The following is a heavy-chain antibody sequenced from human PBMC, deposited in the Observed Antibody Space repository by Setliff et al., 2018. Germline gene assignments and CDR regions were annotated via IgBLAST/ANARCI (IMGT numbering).Heavy chain of an antibody. D-gene: IGHD1-7*01. J-gene: IGHJ4*02. CDR1: GGTFSSYA. Sequence: GASVKVPCKASGGTFSSYAISRVRQAPGQGLEWMGGIIPIFGTENYAQKFKVRVTITKDEPTSTAYMELSILRSEDTAVYYCSRAGGELQASFFDYWGQGTLVTVSS. CDR3: SRAGGELQASFFDY. V-gene: IGHV1-69*05. CDR2: IIPIFGTE.